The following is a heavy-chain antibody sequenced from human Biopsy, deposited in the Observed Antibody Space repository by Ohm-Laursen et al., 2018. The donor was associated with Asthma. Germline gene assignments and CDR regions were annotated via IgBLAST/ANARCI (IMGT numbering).Heavy chain of an antibody. CDR3: ARGPELDV. CDR1: GGSISVSNW. J-gene: IGHJ6*02. V-gene: IGHV4-4*02. Sequence: SETLSLTCAVSGGSISVSNWWSWVRQPPGRGLEWIGQIYHLGNANYNPSLKSRVTMSVDKSKNQFSLKLTSVTAADTAVYFCARGPELDVWGQGTTVTVSS. CDR2: IYHLGNA.